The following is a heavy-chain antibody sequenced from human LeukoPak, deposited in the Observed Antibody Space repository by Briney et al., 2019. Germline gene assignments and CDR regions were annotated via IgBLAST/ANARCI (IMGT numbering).Heavy chain of an antibody. CDR3: ARGRAAVAGYYMDV. D-gene: IGHD6-19*01. CDR1: GFTFSSYW. Sequence: GGSLRLSCAASGFTFSSYWMHWVRQAPGKGLVWVSRINTDGTSATYADSVKGRFTISRDNAKNTLYLQINSLRAEDTAVYYCARGRAAVAGYYMDVWGKGTTVTVSS. CDR2: INTDGTSA. J-gene: IGHJ6*03. V-gene: IGHV3-74*01.